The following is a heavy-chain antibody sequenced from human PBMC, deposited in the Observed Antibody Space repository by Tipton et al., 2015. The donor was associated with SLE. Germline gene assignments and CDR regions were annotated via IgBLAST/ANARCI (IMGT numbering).Heavy chain of an antibody. Sequence: GWIRQPPGKGLEWMGIIYPGDSDTRYSPSFQGQVTISADKSISTAYLQWSSLKASDTAMYYCARPIYDSSGYTYYFDYWGQGTLVTVSS. CDR3: ARPIYDSSGYTYYFDY. CDR2: IYPGDSDT. V-gene: IGHV5-51*01. J-gene: IGHJ4*02. D-gene: IGHD3-22*01.